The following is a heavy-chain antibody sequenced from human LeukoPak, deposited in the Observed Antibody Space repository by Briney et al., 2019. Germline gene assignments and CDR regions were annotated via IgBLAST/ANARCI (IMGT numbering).Heavy chain of an antibody. CDR3: APIFGVVHNWFDP. V-gene: IGHV4-39*01. J-gene: IGHJ5*02. CDR2: IYYSGST. Sequence: SETLSLTCTVSGGSISSSSYYWGWIRQPPGKGLEWIGSIYYSGSTYYNPSLKSRVTISVDTSKNQFSLKLSSVTAADTAVYYCAPIFGVVHNWFDPWGQGTLVTVSS. CDR1: GGSISSSSYY. D-gene: IGHD3-3*01.